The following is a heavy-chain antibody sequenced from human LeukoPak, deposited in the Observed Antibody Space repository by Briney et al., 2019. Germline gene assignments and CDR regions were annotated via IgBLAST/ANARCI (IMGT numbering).Heavy chain of an antibody. Sequence: PSETLSLTCAVSGVSINTCCYYWSWIRQPPGKGLEWIGYKYYSGSTRYNSSPRSRLTISLDTSNNQFSLRLSSVTAADTAVYYCARGRSYGFDFDSWGPGTLVIVSS. D-gene: IGHD5-18*01. J-gene: IGHJ4*02. CDR3: ARGRSYGFDFDS. V-gene: IGHV4-61*01. CDR1: GVSINTCCYY. CDR2: KYYSGST.